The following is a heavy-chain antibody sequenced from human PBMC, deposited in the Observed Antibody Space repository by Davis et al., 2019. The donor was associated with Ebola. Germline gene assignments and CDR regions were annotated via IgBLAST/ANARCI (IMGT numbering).Heavy chain of an antibody. CDR2: ISRSSYYI. Sequence: GESLKISCAASGFTFSSYAMNWVRQAPGKGLEWVSSISRSSYYIYYADSLKGRFTISRDNAKNSLYLQMNSLSAEDTAVYHCARGGYYDSSGYSHETFDIWGQGTMVTVSS. CDR3: ARGGYYDSSGYSHETFDI. J-gene: IGHJ3*02. V-gene: IGHV3-21*01. D-gene: IGHD3-22*01. CDR1: GFTFSSYA.